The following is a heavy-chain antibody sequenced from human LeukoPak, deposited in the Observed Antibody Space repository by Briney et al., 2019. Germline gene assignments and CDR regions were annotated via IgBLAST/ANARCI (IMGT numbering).Heavy chain of an antibody. D-gene: IGHD2-2*02. CDR3: ATDADIVVVPAAIGGY. CDR2: ISGSGGST. V-gene: IGHV3-23*01. J-gene: IGHJ4*02. CDR1: GFTFSSYA. Sequence: PGGSLRLSCAASGFTFSSYAMSWVRHAPGKGLEWVSAISGSGGSTYYADSVKGRFTISRDNSKNTLYLQMNSLRAEDTAVYYCATDADIVVVPAAIGGYWGQGTLVTVSS.